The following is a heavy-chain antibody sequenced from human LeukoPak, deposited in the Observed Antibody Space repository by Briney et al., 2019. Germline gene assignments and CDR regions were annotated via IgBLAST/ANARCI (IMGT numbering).Heavy chain of an antibody. CDR3: ARDPRNVGLAP. CDR1: GFIVSSNY. V-gene: IGHV3-74*01. D-gene: IGHD2-15*01. CDR2: NNGDGSTT. J-gene: IGHJ5*02. Sequence: GGSLRFSCAASGFIVSSNYMSWVRQAPGKGLMYISRNNGDGSTTNYADVVKGRFTMSRDNVKNTLYLQMNSLRVEDTAVYYCARDPRNVGLAPWGQGTLVTVSS.